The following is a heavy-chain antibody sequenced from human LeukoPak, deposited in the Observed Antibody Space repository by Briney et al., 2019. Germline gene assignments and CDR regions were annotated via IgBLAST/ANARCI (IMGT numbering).Heavy chain of an antibody. CDR2: IVVGSGNT. D-gene: IGHD3-16*01. CDR1: GFTFTSSA. CDR3: AADLAARGSFDY. Sequence: GASVKVSCRASGFTFTSSAMQWVRQARGQRLEWIGWIVVGSGNTNYAQKFQERVPITRDMSTSTAYMELSSLRSEDTAVYYCAADLAARGSFDYWGQGTLVTVSS. J-gene: IGHJ4*02. V-gene: IGHV1-58*02.